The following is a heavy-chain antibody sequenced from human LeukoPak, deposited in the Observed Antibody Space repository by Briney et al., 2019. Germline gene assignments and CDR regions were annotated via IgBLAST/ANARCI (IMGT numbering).Heavy chain of an antibody. CDR3: VKGRRLGTNCFPRFGLGSD. V-gene: IGHV3-23*01. CDR2: ITDNGWTS. Sequence: GGSLRLSCTASEFILPNYAMNWVRQAPGKALEWVSGITDNGWTSYYTDSVRGRFSISRDHSKNTLYLQMDSLRAEDTAVYYCVKGRRLGTNCFPRFGLGSDWGQGTLVTVSS. D-gene: IGHD2-2*01. CDR1: EFILPNYA. J-gene: IGHJ4*02.